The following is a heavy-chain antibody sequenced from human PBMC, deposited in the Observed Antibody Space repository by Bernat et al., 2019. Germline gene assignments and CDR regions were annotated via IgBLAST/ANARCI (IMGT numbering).Heavy chain of an antibody. D-gene: IGHD4-17*01. V-gene: IGHV1-2*04. CDR3: ARDYISSVTTSDYYYGMDV. Sequence: QVQLVQSGAEVKKPGASVKVSCKASGYTFTGYYMYWVRQAPGQGLEWMGWINPNSGGTNYAQKFQGWVTMTRDTSISTAYMELSRLRSDDTAVYYCARDYISSVTTSDYYYGMDVWGQGTTVTVSS. CDR2: INPNSGGT. J-gene: IGHJ6*02. CDR1: GYTFTGYY.